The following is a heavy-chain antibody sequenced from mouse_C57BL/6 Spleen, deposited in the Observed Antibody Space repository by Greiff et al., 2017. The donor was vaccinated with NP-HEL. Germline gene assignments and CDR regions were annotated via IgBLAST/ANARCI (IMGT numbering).Heavy chain of an antibody. D-gene: IGHD6-1*01. V-gene: IGHV7-3*01. CDR1: GFTFTDYY. J-gene: IGHJ4*01. Sequence: EVQRVESGGGLVQPGGSLSLSCAASGFTFTDYYMSWVRQPPGKALEWLGFIRNKANGYTTEYSASVKGRFTISRDKSQSILYLQMNALRAEDSATYYCARYPGLLYAMDYWGQGTSVTVSS. CDR3: ARYPGLLYAMDY. CDR2: IRNKANGYTT.